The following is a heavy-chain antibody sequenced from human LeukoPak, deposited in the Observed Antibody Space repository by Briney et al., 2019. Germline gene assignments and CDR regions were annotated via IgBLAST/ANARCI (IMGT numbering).Heavy chain of an antibody. Sequence: PGGSLRLSCAASGFTFNSYGMNWVRQAPGKGLEWVSYISSSSSSIYYADSVKGRFTISRDKAKNSLYLQMNSLRAEDTALYYCARDGYYSSSSYWGRGTLVTVSS. CDR1: GFTFNSYG. D-gene: IGHD6-13*01. CDR2: ISSSSSSI. J-gene: IGHJ4*02. CDR3: ARDGYYSSSSY. V-gene: IGHV3-48*01.